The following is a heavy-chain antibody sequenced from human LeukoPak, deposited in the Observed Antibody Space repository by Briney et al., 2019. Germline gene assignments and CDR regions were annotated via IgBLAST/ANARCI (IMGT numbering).Heavy chain of an antibody. J-gene: IGHJ3*01. V-gene: IGHV3-48*03. D-gene: IGHD3-10*01. CDR3: AHVKARSGSTFDF. CDR2: ISSSGSTI. Sequence: GGSLRLSRAASGFTFSSYEVNWVRRAPGKGLEWVSYISSSGSTIYYADSVKGRFTISRDNAKNSLYLQMNSLRAEDTAVYYCAHVKARSGSTFDFWGHRTMVTVSS. CDR1: GFTFSSYE.